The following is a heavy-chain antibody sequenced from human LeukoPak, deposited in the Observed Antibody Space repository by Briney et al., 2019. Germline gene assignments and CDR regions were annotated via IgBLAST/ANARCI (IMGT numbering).Heavy chain of an antibody. Sequence: GGSLRLSCAASGFTFSSYGMHWVRQAPGEGLEWVAVISYDGSNKYYADSVKGRFTISRDNSKNTLYLQMNSLRAEDTAVYYCAKGDGTGTTGWSPNTIDYWGQGTLVTVSS. J-gene: IGHJ4*02. V-gene: IGHV3-30*18. D-gene: IGHD1-1*01. CDR3: AKGDGTGTTGWSPNTIDY. CDR1: GFTFSSYG. CDR2: ISYDGSNK.